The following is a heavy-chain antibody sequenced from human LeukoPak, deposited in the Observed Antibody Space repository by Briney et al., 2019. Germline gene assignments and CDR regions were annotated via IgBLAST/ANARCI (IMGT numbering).Heavy chain of an antibody. CDR3: TRITVVAGNTYLADY. J-gene: IGHJ4*02. Sequence: SETLSLTCTVSGGSISRGGYYWSWIRQHPGKGLEYIGYIYYSGSIYYNPSLKSRVTISLDPSKNQFSLKLSSVTAADTAVYYCTRITVVAGNTYLADYWGQGTLVTVSS. CDR2: IYYSGSI. CDR1: GGSISRGGYY. V-gene: IGHV4-31*03. D-gene: IGHD6-19*01.